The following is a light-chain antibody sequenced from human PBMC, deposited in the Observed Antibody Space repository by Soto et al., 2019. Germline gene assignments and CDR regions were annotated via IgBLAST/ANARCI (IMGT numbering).Light chain of an antibody. CDR1: QNVGFD. CDR2: GTS. J-gene: IGKJ4*01. CDR3: QQCNDWPLT. V-gene: IGKV3D-15*01. Sequence: EIVMTQSPATLSVSPGERATLSCRASQNVGFDLAWFQQKPGQAPRLLIYGTSIRATGIPARFSASGSGTEFTLTINSLQSEDLAVYYCQQCNDWPLTFGGGTKVEIK.